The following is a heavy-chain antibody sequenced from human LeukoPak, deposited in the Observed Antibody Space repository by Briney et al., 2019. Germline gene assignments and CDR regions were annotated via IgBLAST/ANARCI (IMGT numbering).Heavy chain of an antibody. J-gene: IGHJ5*02. CDR3: AKEPRSIAAAVGWFDP. Sequence: GGSLRLSCAASGFTFSSYAMSWVRQAPGKGLEWVSGISGSGGSTYYADSVKGRFTISRDNSENTLYLQMNSLRAEDTAVYYCAKEPRSIAAAVGWFDPWGQGTLVTVSS. CDR2: ISGSGGST. D-gene: IGHD6-13*01. CDR1: GFTFSSYA. V-gene: IGHV3-23*01.